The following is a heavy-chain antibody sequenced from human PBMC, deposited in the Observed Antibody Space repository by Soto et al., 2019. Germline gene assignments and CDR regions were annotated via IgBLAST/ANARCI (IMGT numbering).Heavy chain of an antibody. J-gene: IGHJ4*02. CDR2: ISGSAGST. CDR1: GFTFNTYV. V-gene: IGHV3-23*01. Sequence: PGGSLRLSCVASGFTFNTYVMTWVRQAPGKGLEWVSSISGSAGSTFYADSVKGRFTVSRDTSKNTLYLQMSNLRADDTAEYYCARTFYSESGGYYYWGQGALVTVSS. CDR3: ARTFYSESGGYYY. D-gene: IGHD3-22*01.